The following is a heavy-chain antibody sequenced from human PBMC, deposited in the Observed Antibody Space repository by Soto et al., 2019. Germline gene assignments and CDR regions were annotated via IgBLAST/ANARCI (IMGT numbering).Heavy chain of an antibody. D-gene: IGHD6-13*01. Sequence: SETLSLTCTVSGASIDNFYWSWIRQPPGKGLEWIGYIYYSGSATYKPSLKSRVTISVDTSRNQFSLRLRSVTAADTAVYHCARDVGYSSLDYHGMDVWGQGTTVTVSS. CDR1: GASIDNFY. CDR3: ARDVGYSSLDYHGMDV. J-gene: IGHJ6*02. CDR2: IYYSGSA. V-gene: IGHV4-59*01.